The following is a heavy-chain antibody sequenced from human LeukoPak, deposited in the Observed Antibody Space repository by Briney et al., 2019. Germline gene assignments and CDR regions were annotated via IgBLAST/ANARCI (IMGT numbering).Heavy chain of an antibody. D-gene: IGHD4-23*01. CDR2: IYHRGST. CDR3: ARDGKHTPTVVTPGTDAFDI. V-gene: IGHV4-4*02. CDR1: GGSISSSNW. Sequence: KPSETLSLTCAVSGGSISSSNWWSWVRQPPGKGLEWIGEIYHRGSTNYNPSLKSRGTISVDKSKNQFSLKLSSVTAADTAVYYCARDGKHTPTVVTPGTDAFDIWGQGTMVTVSS. J-gene: IGHJ3*02.